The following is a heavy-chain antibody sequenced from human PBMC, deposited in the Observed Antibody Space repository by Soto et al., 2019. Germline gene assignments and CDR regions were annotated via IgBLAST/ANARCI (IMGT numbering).Heavy chain of an antibody. Sequence: GGSLRLSCAASGFTFSGSAIHWVRQASGKGLEWVGRIRSKANSYATAYAASVTGRITISRDDSKNTAYLHMNSLTTEDTAESYCSRLGDPVVGFAPWGQETRVTVSS. J-gene: IGHJ5*02. V-gene: IGHV3-73*01. D-gene: IGHD3-10*01. CDR1: GFTFSGSA. CDR3: SRLGDPVVGFAP. CDR2: IRSKANSYAT.